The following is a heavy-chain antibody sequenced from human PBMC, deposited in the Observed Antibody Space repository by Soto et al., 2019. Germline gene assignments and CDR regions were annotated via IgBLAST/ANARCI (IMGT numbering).Heavy chain of an antibody. V-gene: IGHV4-31*03. CDR3: ARDNGSGGSCYRASFCYFDY. CDR2: IYYSGST. J-gene: IGHJ4*02. Sequence: QVQLQESGPGLVKPSQTLSLTCTVSGGSISSGGYYWSWIRQHPGKGLEWIGYIYYSGSTYYNPSLKSRVTISVDTSKNQFSLKLSSVTAADTAVYYCARDNGSGGSCYRASFCYFDYWGQGTLVTVSS. CDR1: GGSISSGGYY. D-gene: IGHD2-15*01.